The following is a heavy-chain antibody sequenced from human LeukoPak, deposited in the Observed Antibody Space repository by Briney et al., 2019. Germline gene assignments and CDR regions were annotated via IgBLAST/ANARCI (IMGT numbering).Heavy chain of an antibody. J-gene: IGHJ3*02. CDR2: LYSDYST. D-gene: IGHD6-19*01. CDR1: GFTVSSYY. CDR3: ARDLQFKQWLVTDADAFDI. Sequence: PGGSLRLSCAASGFTVSSYYMSWVRQAPGKGLEWVSVLYSDYSTYYADSVKGRFTISRDNSKNTLYLQMNSLRAEDTAVYYCARDLQFKQWLVTDADAFDIWGQGTMVTVSS. V-gene: IGHV3-53*01.